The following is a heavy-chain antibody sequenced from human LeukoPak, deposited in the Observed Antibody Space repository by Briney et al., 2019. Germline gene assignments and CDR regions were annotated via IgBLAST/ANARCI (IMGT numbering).Heavy chain of an antibody. CDR2: INSDGYSI. D-gene: IGHD2-21*02. CDR1: GFTFSSYW. V-gene: IGHV3-74*03. Sequence: SGGSLRLSCAASGFTFSSYWMHWVRQAPGKRPVWVSRINSDGYSITYADSVKGRFTISRDNAKNTLYLQMNSLRAEDTAVYYCARVHGVTPSYWGQGTLVTVSS. J-gene: IGHJ4*02. CDR3: ARVHGVTPSY.